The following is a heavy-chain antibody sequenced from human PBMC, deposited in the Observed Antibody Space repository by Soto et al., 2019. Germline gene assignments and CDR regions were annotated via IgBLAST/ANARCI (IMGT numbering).Heavy chain of an antibody. V-gene: IGHV3-21*02. D-gene: IGHD6-13*01. Sequence: EVQLVESGGGLVKPGGSLRLSCAASGFTFSTYNMNWVRQAPGKGLEWVSSITSSSSYIYYADSVKGRFTISRDNAKNSLYLQMDSLRAEDTAVYYCVRDFAIAAAGTRAFDIWGQGTMVTVSS. CDR3: VRDFAIAAAGTRAFDI. CDR2: ITSSSSYI. J-gene: IGHJ3*02. CDR1: GFTFSTYN.